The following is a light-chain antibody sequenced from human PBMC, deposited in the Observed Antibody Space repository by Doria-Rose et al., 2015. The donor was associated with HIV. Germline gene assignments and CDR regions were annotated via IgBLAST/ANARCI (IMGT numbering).Light chain of an antibody. V-gene: IGLV3-21*02. CDR3: QVSDSGREWGV. CDR2: DDD. Sequence: VVTQPPSVSVAPGQTARITCGGNNIGSRHVHWYQQRPGQAPVLVVYDDDARPSGISGRFSGSNSVNTATLTISWVEAGDEAYYYCQVSDSGREWGVFVSGTKVTVL. J-gene: IGLJ1*01. CDR1: NIGSRH.